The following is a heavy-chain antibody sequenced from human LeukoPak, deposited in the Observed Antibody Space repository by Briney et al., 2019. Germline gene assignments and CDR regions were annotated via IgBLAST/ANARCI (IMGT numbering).Heavy chain of an antibody. V-gene: IGHV3-7*03. CDR1: GFTFSSYW. CDR2: IEQDGREK. CDR3: AKGSPRRSGHDPSNYYYTDV. J-gene: IGHJ6*03. Sequence: PGGSLRLSCAASGFTFSSYWMSWVRQAPGKGLEWVANIEQDGREKYYVDSVKGRFTISRDNAKNTLYLQMNSLRAEDTAVYYCAKGSPRRSGHDPSNYYYTDVWGKGTTVTVPS. D-gene: IGHD3-3*01.